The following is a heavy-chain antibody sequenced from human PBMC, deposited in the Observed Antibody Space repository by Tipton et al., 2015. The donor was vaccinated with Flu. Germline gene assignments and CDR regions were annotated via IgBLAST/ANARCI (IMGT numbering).Heavy chain of an antibody. D-gene: IGHD3-10*02. V-gene: IGHV4-59*05. J-gene: IGHJ4*02. CDR2: LSYSGST. CDR1: GGSVNSYF. Sequence: TLSLTCTVSGGSVNSYFWSWIRQPPGKGLEWIGGLSYSGSTYYNPSLRSRVVISVDTSKNQFSLKLTSVTAADTATYYCARLSFYDVDLKNFYFEDWGQGTLVTVSS. CDR3: ARLSFYDVDLKNFYFED.